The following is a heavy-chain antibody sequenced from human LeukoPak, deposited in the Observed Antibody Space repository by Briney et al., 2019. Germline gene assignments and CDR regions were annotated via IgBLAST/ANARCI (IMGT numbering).Heavy chain of an antibody. CDR3: ACRPRSGDGYFDN. CDR2: IYYSGST. J-gene: IGHJ4*02. Sequence: SETLSLTCTVSGGSISSYYWSWIRQPPGKGLEWIGYIYYSGSTNYNPSLKSRVTISVDTSKNQFSLKLSSVTAADTAVYYCACRPRSGDGYFDNWGQGTLVTVSS. D-gene: IGHD6-19*01. CDR1: GGSISSYY. V-gene: IGHV4-59*01.